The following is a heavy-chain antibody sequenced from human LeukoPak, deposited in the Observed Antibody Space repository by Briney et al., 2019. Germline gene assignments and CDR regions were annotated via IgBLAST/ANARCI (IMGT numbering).Heavy chain of an antibody. J-gene: IGHJ4*02. Sequence: PGGSLRLSCAASGFTFSSYAMSWVRQAPGKGLEWVSAISGSGGSTYYADSVKGRFTISRDNSKNTLYLQMNSLRAEDTAVYYCAKAGWLRFASAEFDYWGQGTLVTVSS. CDR1: GFTFSSYA. CDR2: ISGSGGST. D-gene: IGHD5-12*01. V-gene: IGHV3-23*01. CDR3: AKAGWLRFASAEFDY.